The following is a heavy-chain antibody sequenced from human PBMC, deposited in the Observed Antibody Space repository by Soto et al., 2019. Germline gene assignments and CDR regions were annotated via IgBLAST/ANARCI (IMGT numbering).Heavy chain of an antibody. CDR2: ISGSGGTT. CDR3: AKAPWVVAGSVGNFDY. D-gene: IGHD6-19*01. J-gene: IGHJ4*02. V-gene: IGHV3-23*01. CDR1: GFTFSNYD. Sequence: EVQQLESGGGLVQPGGSLRLSCEASGFTFSNYDMSWVRQAPGKGLEWVSAISGSGGTTYYADSVKGRITISRDNSKNTLYLQINSLRAEDTAVYYRAKAPWVVAGSVGNFDYWRQGTLVPVSS.